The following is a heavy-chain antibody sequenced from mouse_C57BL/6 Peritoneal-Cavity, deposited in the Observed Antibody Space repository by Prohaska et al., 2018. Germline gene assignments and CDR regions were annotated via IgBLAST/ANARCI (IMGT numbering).Heavy chain of an antibody. CDR1: GFTFSDYG. V-gene: IGHV5-17*01. CDR3: ATPYYGSSSYWYFDV. Sequence: EVQLVESGGGLVKPGGSLKLSCAASGFTFSDYGMHWVRQAPEKGLEWVAYSSSGSSTIYYADTGKGRFTISRENAKNTLFLQMTSLRSEDTAMYYCATPYYGSSSYWYFDVWGTGTTVTVSS. CDR2: SSSGSSTI. D-gene: IGHD1-1*01. J-gene: IGHJ1*03.